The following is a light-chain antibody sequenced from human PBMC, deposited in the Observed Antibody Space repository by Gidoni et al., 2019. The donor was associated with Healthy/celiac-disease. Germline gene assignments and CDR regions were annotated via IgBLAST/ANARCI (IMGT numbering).Light chain of an antibody. V-gene: IGKV3-20*01. Sequence: EIVLTQSPGTLSLSPGERATLSCRASQSVSSSDLAWYQQKPVQAPRLLIYGASSRATGIPDRFSGSGSGTDFTLTISSLEPEDFAVYYCQQYGSSPACGGGTKVEIK. CDR1: QSVSSSD. J-gene: IGKJ4*01. CDR2: GAS. CDR3: QQYGSSPA.